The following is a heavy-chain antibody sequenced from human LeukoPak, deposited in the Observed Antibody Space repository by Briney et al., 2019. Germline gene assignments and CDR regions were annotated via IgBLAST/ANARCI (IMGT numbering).Heavy chain of an antibody. J-gene: IGHJ5*02. D-gene: IGHD6-6*01. V-gene: IGHV3-53*01. CDR2: IYSGGST. CDR1: GFTVSSNY. CDR3: AKQEQLERYNWFDP. Sequence: TGGSLRLSCAASGFTVSSNYMSWVRQAPGKGLEWVSVIYSGGSTYYADSVKGRFTISRDNSKNTLYLQMNSLRAEDTAVYYCAKQEQLERYNWFDPWGQGTLVTVSS.